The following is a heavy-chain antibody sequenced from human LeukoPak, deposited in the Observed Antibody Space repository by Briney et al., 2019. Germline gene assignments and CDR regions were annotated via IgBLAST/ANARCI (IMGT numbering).Heavy chain of an antibody. J-gene: IGHJ4*02. V-gene: IGHV1-18*01. CDR1: GYTFTSYG. Sequence: GASVKVSCKASGYTFTSYGISRVRQAPGQGLEWMGWISAYNGNTNYAQKLQGRVTITRDTSASTAYMELSSLRSEDTAVYYCARGVEAAAGTGYWGQGTLVTVSS. CDR2: ISAYNGNT. D-gene: IGHD6-13*01. CDR3: ARGVEAAAGTGY.